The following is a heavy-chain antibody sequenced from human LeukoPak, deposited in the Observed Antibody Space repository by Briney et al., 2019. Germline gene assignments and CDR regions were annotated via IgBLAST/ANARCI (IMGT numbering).Heavy chain of an antibody. D-gene: IGHD3-22*01. CDR1: GDSMSSYY. CDR2: IYYTGST. Sequence: KPSETLSLTCSVSGDSMSSYYWSWIRQPPGKGLEWIGYIYYTGSTNYNPSLKSRVSISVDASQNELSLKLTFVTAADTAVYFCARGGPNSSGYAADGFDFWGQGTMVTVSS. J-gene: IGHJ3*01. V-gene: IGHV4-59*01. CDR3: ARGGPNSSGYAADGFDF.